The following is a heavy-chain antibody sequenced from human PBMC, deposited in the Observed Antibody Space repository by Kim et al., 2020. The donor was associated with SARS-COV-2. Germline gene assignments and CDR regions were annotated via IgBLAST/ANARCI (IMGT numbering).Heavy chain of an antibody. CDR2: ISGSGDRA. J-gene: IGHJ4*02. CDR1: GFTFSSYG. D-gene: IGHD2-2*01. Sequence: GGSLRLSCAASGFTFSSYGIVWVRQAPGKGLEWVSSISGSGDRAFYGDSVKGRFTISRDNSKNTVYLQMNSLRDDDTAQYYCAKAIGYCSRTSCYVYFDNWGQGTLVTVSS. V-gene: IGHV3-23*01. CDR3: AKAIGYCSRTSCYVYFDN.